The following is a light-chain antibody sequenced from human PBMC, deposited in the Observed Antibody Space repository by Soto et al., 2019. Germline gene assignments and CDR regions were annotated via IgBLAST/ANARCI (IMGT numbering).Light chain of an antibody. CDR1: SSDVCAYNY. J-gene: IGLJ1*01. V-gene: IGLV2-14*01. CDR3: SSYTSSNTLYV. Sequence: QSALTQPASVSGSPGQSITISCTGTSSDVCAYNYVSWYQQHPGKAPKLMIYEVGYRPSGVSHRFSGSKSGNTASLTISGLQAEDEADYYCSSYTSSNTLYVFGSGTKLTVL. CDR2: EVG.